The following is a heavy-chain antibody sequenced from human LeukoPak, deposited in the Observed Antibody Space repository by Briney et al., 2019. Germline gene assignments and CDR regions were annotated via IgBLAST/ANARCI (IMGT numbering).Heavy chain of an antibody. CDR2: IYWNDDK. J-gene: IGHJ5*02. Sequence: SGPTLVNPTQTLTLTCTFSGFSLSTSGVGVGWIRQPPGKALEWLALIYWNDDKRYSPSLKSRLTITKDTSKNQVVLTMTNMDPVDTATYYCAHRRDSITISGVVSRFDPWGQGTLVTVSS. V-gene: IGHV2-5*01. D-gene: IGHD3-3*01. CDR1: GFSLSTSGVG. CDR3: AHRRDSITISGVVSRFDP.